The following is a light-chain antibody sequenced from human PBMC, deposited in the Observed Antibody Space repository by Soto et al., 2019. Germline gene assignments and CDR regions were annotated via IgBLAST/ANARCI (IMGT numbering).Light chain of an antibody. CDR2: EVS. J-gene: IGLJ2*01. V-gene: IGLV2-14*01. CDR1: SRDVGGY. CDR3: RSYTSSNTVV. Sequence: QSALTQPASVSGSPGQSITISCTGTSRDVGGYVSWYQQHPGKAPKLMIYEVSNRPSGVSNRFSGSKSGNTASLTISGLQAVDEADYYFRSYTSSNTVVFGGGTKLTVL.